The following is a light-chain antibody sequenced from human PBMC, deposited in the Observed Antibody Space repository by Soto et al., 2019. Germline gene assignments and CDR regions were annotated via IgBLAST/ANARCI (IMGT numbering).Light chain of an antibody. CDR3: QSYDSSLSGVV. CDR2: GNI. CDR1: SSNIGAGYD. J-gene: IGLJ2*01. V-gene: IGLV1-40*01. Sequence: QAVVTQPPSVSGAPGQRVTISCTGSSSNIGAGYDVHWYLQLPGTAPKLLIYGNINRPSGVPDRFSGSKSGTSASLAITGLQAEDEVDYYCQSYDSSLSGVVFGGGTKLTVL.